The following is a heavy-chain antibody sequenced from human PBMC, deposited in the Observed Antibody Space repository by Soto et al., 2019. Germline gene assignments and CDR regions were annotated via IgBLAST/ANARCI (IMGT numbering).Heavy chain of an antibody. CDR2: IYPGDSGT. J-gene: IGHJ6*02. D-gene: IGHD6-6*01. Sequence: GESLKISCNGSGYSFTSYWIGWVRQMPGKGLEWMGIIYPGDSGTRYSPSFQGQVTISADKSISTAYLQWSSLKASDTAMYYCARHRVAARRPMWYYYYYGMDVWGQGTTVTVSS. V-gene: IGHV5-51*01. CDR1: GYSFTSYW. CDR3: ARHRVAARRPMWYYYYYGMDV.